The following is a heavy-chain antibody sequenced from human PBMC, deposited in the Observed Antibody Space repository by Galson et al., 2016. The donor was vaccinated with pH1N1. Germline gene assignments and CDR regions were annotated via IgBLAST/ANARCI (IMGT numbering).Heavy chain of an antibody. J-gene: IGHJ4*02. D-gene: IGHD4-17*01. CDR1: GYTFISYD. CDR3: ARAGYGDYVGYFDY. Sequence: QSGAEVKKPGASVKVSCKASGYTFISYDISWVRQAPGQGLEWMGRISGYNGNTNYAQKLQGRVTMTTDTSTSTAYMELRSLSSDDTAVSYCARAGYGDYVGYFDYWGQGTLVTVSS. CDR2: ISGYNGNT. V-gene: IGHV1-18*01.